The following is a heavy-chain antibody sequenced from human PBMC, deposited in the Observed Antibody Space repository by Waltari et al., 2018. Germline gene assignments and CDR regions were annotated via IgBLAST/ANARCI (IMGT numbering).Heavy chain of an antibody. CDR2: IYSSGST. CDR3: ARGWEPGRGYFDF. V-gene: IGHV4-4*07. J-gene: IGHJ4*02. Sequence: QVQLQESGPGLVKPSETLSLTCAVSGGPISNYYWSWIRQPAGKGLEWIGRIYSSGSTNVNSSLKSRATMSVDTSKNQFSLKLTSVTAADTAVYFCARGWEPGRGYFDFWGQGILVTVSS. CDR1: GGPISNYY. D-gene: IGHD1-26*01.